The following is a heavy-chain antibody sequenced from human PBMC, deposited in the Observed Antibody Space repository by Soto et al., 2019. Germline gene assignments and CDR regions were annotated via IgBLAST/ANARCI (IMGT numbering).Heavy chain of an antibody. CDR3: AKDATRTDGWYYFDY. Sequence: GGSLRLSWAASGFTFSILAMGWVRQAPGKGLEWVSVIDYTGGTTYYTDSVKGRFTISRDNSKKMLYLQMNSLRAEDTDVYYCAKDATRTDGWYYFDYWGKGALVTVSS. D-gene: IGHD6-19*01. J-gene: IGHJ4*02. CDR1: GFTFSILA. V-gene: IGHV3-23*01. CDR2: IDYTGGTT.